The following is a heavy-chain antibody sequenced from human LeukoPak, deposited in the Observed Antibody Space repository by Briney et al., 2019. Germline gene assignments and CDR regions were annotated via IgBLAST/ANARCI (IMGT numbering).Heavy chain of an antibody. CDR1: GGSVSSGSYY. D-gene: IGHD4-17*01. J-gene: IGHJ1*01. V-gene: IGHV4-61*01. CDR2: IYYSGNT. CDR3: ASDYGDWGTYFQH. Sequence: SETLSLTCTVSGGSVSSGSYYWSWIRQPPGKGLEWIGYIYYSGNTNYNPSLKSRVTISVDTSKNQFSLKLSSVTAADTAVYYCASDYGDWGTYFQHWGQGTLVTVSS.